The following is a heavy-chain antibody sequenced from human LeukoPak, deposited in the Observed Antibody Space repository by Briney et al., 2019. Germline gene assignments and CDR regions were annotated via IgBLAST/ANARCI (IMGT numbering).Heavy chain of an antibody. CDR2: ISGSGAGT. V-gene: IGHV3-23*01. CDR3: AKTIRFNWFDP. CDR1: GFTFNSYA. J-gene: IGHJ5*02. D-gene: IGHD3-9*01. Sequence: GGSLRLSCAASGFTFNSYAMSWVRQAPGKGLEWVSAISGSGAGTYYADSVKGRSTISRDNSKNTLYLQMNSLRAEDMAVYYCAKTIRFNWFDPWGQGTLVTVSS.